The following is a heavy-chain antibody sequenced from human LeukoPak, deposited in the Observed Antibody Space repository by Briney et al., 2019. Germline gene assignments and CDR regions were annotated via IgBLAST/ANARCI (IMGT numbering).Heavy chain of an antibody. J-gene: IGHJ2*01. CDR1: GGSISGYY. CDR2: IYYSGST. CDR3: ATAPYFDL. V-gene: IGHV4-59*01. Sequence: SSETLSLTCTVSGGSISGYYWSWIRQPPGKGLEWIGYIYYSGSTNYNPSLKSRVTISVDTSKNQFSLKLSSVTAADTAVYYCATAPYFDLWGRGTLVTVSS.